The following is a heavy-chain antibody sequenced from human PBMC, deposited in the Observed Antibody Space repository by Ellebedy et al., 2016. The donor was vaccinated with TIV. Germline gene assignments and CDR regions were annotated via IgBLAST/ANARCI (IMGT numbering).Heavy chain of an antibody. Sequence: ASVKVSCKASGYTFTSYDINWVRQATGQGLEWMGWMNPNSGNTGYAQKFQGRVTMTRNTSISTAYMELSSLRSEDTAVYYCAREDTAMVMAPGAFDIWGQGTMVTVSS. J-gene: IGHJ3*02. CDR1: GYTFTSYD. CDR3: AREDTAMVMAPGAFDI. D-gene: IGHD5-18*01. V-gene: IGHV1-8*01. CDR2: MNPNSGNT.